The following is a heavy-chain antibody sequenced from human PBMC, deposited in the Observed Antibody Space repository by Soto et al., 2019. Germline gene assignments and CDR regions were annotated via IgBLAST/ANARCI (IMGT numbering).Heavy chain of an antibody. J-gene: IGHJ5*02. CDR1: GYTFTSYG. CDR2: ISAYNVNT. CDR3: LVVGATTRPNWFDP. D-gene: IGHD1-26*01. V-gene: IGHV1-18*04. Sequence: QVQLVQSGAEVKKPGASVKVSCQASGYTFTSYGISWVRQAPGQGLEWMGWISAYNVNTNYAQKLQGRVTMTTDTSTSTAYRELRSLRSDDTAVYYCLVVGATTRPNWFDPWGQGTLVTVSS.